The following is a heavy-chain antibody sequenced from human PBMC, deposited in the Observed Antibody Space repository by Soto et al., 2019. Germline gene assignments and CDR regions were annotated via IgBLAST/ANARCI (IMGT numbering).Heavy chain of an antibody. Sequence: SETLSLTCAVYGGSFSGYYWSWIRQPPGKGLEWIGEINHSGSTNYNPSLKRRVTISVDTSKNQFPLKVSSATAADTAVYYCARHSNRNYGLYYFDYWGLGALVTVSS. CDR2: INHSGST. J-gene: IGHJ4*02. CDR3: ARHSNRNYGLYYFDY. CDR1: GGSFSGYY. V-gene: IGHV4-34*01. D-gene: IGHD4-4*01.